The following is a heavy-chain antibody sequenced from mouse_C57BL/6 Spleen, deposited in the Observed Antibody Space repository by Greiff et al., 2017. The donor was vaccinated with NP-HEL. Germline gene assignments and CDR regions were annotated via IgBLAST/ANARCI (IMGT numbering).Heavy chain of an antibody. D-gene: IGHD2-3*01. J-gene: IGHJ2*01. Sequence: QVQLKQSGPGLVQPSQSLSITCTVSGFSLTSYGVHWVRQSPGKGLEWLGVIWSGGSTDYNAAFISRLSISKDNSKSQVFFKMNSLQADDTAIYYCARFFFLDGYYEGGFDYWGQGTTLTVSS. CDR2: IWSGGST. V-gene: IGHV2-2*01. CDR1: GFSLTSYG. CDR3: ARFFFLDGYYEGGFDY.